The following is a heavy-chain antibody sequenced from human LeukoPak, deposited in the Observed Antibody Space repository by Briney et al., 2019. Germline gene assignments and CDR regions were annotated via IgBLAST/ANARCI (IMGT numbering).Heavy chain of an antibody. CDR2: IYYSGST. V-gene: IGHV4-39*01. D-gene: IGHD3-10*01. CDR1: GGSISGSSYY. J-gene: IGHJ6*02. CDR3: ARFGAGGNYGMDV. Sequence: SETLSLTCTVSGGSISGSSYYWGWIRQPPGRGLEWIGSIYYSGSTYYNPSLKSRVTISVDTSKNQFSLKLSSVTAADTAVYYCARFGAGGNYGMDVWGQGTTVTVSS.